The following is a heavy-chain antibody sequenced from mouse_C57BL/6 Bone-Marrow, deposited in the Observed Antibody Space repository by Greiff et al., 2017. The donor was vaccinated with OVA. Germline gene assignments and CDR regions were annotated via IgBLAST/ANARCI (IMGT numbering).Heavy chain of an antibody. V-gene: IGHV5-4*01. D-gene: IGHD2-4*01. J-gene: IGHJ4*01. CDR2: ISDGGSYT. CDR1: GFTFSSYA. Sequence: EVMLVESGGCLVKPGGSLKLSCAASGFTFSSYAMSWVRQTPEKRLEWVATISDGGSYTYYPDNVKGRFTISRDNAKNNLYLQMSHLKSEDTAMYYCAREGGLRNYYAMDYWGQGTSVTVSS. CDR3: AREGGLRNYYAMDY.